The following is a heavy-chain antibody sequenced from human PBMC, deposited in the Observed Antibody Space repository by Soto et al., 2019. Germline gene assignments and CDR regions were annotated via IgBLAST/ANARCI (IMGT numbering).Heavy chain of an antibody. D-gene: IGHD3-10*01. CDR2: IWYDGSNK. V-gene: IGHV3-33*01. Sequence: QVQLVESGGGVVQPGRSLRLSCAASGFTFSSYGMHWVRQAPGKGLEWVAVIWYDGSNKYYADSVKGRFTISRDNSKNTLELQQNSLRAEDTAVYYCAGSQGSGPSRGWFDPWGQGTLVTVSS. CDR1: GFTFSSYG. CDR3: AGSQGSGPSRGWFDP. J-gene: IGHJ5*02.